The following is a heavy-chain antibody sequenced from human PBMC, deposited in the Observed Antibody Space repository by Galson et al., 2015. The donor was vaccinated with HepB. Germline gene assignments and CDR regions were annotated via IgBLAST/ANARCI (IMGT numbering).Heavy chain of an antibody. J-gene: IGHJ4*02. D-gene: IGHD1-7*01. CDR2: VSHDGSYK. V-gene: IGHV3-30*18. Sequence: SLRLSCAASGFTFSNYGMHWVRQAPGKGLEWVALVSHDGSYKSYAESVKGQFTSFRDNSKGTLYLQMNSLRPEDTAVYYCAKDPAGRFVVNYRGYYFDDWGQGTLVTVSS. CDR3: AKDPAGRFVVNYRGYYFDD. CDR1: GFTFSNYG.